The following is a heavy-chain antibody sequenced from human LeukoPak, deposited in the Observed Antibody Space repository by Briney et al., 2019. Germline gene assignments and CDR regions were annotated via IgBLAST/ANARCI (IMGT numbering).Heavy chain of an antibody. V-gene: IGHV3-23*01. CDR1: GFTFSSYA. J-gene: IGHJ2*01. CDR3: AKVGVLVLTIRYWYFDL. Sequence: GGSLRLSCAASGFTFSSYAMSWVRQAPGKGLEWVSAISGSGGSTYYADSVKGRFTISRDNSKNTLYLQMNSLRAEDTAVYYCAKVGVLVLTIRYWYFDLWGRGTLVTVSS. CDR2: ISGSGGST. D-gene: IGHD6-13*01.